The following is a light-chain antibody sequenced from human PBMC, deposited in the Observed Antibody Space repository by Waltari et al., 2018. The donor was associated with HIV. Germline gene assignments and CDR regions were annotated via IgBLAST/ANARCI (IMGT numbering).Light chain of an antibody. Sequence: QSVLTQPPSVSGAPGQRVTISWTGSSSNIGAGYDVHWYQQPPGTGPKLLIYANINRPSGVPDRFSGSKSGSSASLAITGLQAEDEAHYYCQSFDSSLTTSGVIFGGGTKLTVL. V-gene: IGLV1-40*01. CDR2: ANI. CDR1: SSNIGAGYD. CDR3: QSFDSSLTTSGVI. J-gene: IGLJ2*01.